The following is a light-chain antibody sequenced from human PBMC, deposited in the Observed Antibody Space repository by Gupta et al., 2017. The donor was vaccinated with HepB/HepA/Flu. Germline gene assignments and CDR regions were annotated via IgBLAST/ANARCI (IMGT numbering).Light chain of an antibody. CDR3: TSYKRSSTVI. Sequence: QSALTQPASVSGSPGQSITISCTGTSSDVGAYNYVSWYQQHPDTAPKVISFDVSNRPSGVSKRCAGSKSGTHALMNRSGLQAEDDAYYYCTSYKRSSTVIFGGGTKLTVL. J-gene: IGLJ2*01. CDR2: DVS. V-gene: IGLV2-14*03. CDR1: SSDVGAYNY.